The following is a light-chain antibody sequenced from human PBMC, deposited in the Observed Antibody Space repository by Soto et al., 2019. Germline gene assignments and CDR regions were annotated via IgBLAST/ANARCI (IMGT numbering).Light chain of an antibody. CDR2: DAS. J-gene: IGKJ3*01. CDR3: QHRSGFT. CDR1: QSVNIY. Sequence: EIVLTQSPATLSLSPGERATLSCRASQSVNIYLAWYQQKPGQAPRLLIYDASNRATGIPARFSGSGSGTDFTLTISSLEPEDFAVYHCQHRSGFTFGPGTKVDIK. V-gene: IGKV3-11*01.